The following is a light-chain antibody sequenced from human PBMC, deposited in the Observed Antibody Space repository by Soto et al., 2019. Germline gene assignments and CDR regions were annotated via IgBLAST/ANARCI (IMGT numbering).Light chain of an antibody. CDR3: QQYSSSPLT. J-gene: IGKJ4*01. CDR1: QGVNRYY. Sequence: ENVLTQSPGTLSLSPGERATLPCRASQGVNRYYLAWYQQKPGQAPRLLISGASTRATGIPDRFSGSGSGTDFTLTISSLEPEDFAVYYCQQYSSSPLTFGGRSKVDI. CDR2: GAS. V-gene: IGKV3-20*01.